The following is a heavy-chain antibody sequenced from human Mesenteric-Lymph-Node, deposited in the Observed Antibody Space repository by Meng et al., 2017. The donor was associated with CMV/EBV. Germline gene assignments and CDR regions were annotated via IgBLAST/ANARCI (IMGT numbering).Heavy chain of an antibody. CDR1: GFSLSSSGVG. Sequence: FSGFSLSSSGVGVGWIRQPPRKALEWLTIIFWNDDKRYSPSLKSRLTISKDTSKNQVVLTMTNMDPVDTATYYCARLTRNILPGPFDLWGQGTLVTVSS. CDR2: IFWNDDK. CDR3: ARLTRNILPGPFDL. D-gene: IGHD2-15*01. V-gene: IGHV2-5*01. J-gene: IGHJ4*02.